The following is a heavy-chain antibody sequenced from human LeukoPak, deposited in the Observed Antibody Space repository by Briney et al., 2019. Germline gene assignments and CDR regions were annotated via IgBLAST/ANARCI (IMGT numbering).Heavy chain of an antibody. CDR3: AKEGVHYDILTGYYRGFDY. Sequence: GTLRLSCAASGFTFSSYGMSWVRQAPGKGLEWVSAISGSGGSTYYADSVKGRFTISRDNSKNTLYLQMNSLRAEDTAVYYCAKEGVHYDILTGYYRGFDYWGQGTLVTVSS. CDR2: ISGSGGST. CDR1: GFTFSSYG. V-gene: IGHV3-23*01. J-gene: IGHJ4*02. D-gene: IGHD3-9*01.